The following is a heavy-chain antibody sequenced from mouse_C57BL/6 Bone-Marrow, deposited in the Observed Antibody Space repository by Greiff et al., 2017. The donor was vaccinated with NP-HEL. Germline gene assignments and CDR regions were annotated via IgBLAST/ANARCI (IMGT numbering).Heavy chain of an antibody. V-gene: IGHV1-5*01. CDR1: GYTFTSYW. CDR3: AEAYYSNPGYFDV. D-gene: IGHD2-5*01. J-gene: IGHJ1*03. Sequence: EVQGVESGTVLARPGASVKMSCKTSGYTFTSYWMHWVKRRPGQGLEWIGAIYPGNSDTSYNQKFKGKAKLTAGTSASTAYMELSSLTNEDSAVYYCAEAYYSNPGYFDVWGTGTTVTVSS. CDR2: IYPGNSDT.